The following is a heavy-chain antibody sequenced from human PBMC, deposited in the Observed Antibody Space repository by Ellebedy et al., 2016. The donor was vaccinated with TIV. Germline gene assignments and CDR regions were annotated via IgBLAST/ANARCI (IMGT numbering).Heavy chain of an antibody. CDR2: LSGSGGST. Sequence: PGGSLRLSCVASGFTFSSYAMSWVRQAPGKGLEWVSSLSGSGGSTYYADSVKGRFTISRDNSKNTLYLQMNSLRAEDTAVYYCGRLGVIAGAGASDYWGQGTLVIVSS. V-gene: IGHV3-23*01. CDR1: GFTFSSYA. D-gene: IGHD6-13*01. J-gene: IGHJ4*02. CDR3: GRLGVIAGAGASDY.